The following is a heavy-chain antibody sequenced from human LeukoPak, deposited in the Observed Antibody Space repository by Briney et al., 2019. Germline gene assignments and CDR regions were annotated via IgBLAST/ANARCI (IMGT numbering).Heavy chain of an antibody. CDR2: INHSGST. Sequence: SETLSLTCAVYGGSFSGYYWSWIRQPPGKGLEWIGEINHSGSTDYNPSLKSRVTISVDTSKNQFSLKLSSVTAADTAVYYCARASPIAAIDYWGRGTLVTVSS. CDR1: GGSFSGYY. D-gene: IGHD6-13*01. CDR3: ARASPIAAIDY. J-gene: IGHJ4*02. V-gene: IGHV4-34*01.